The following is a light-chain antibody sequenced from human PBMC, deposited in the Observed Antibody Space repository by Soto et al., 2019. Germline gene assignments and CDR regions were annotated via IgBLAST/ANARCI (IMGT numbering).Light chain of an antibody. CDR1: QTVTSNY. Sequence: EIVLTQSPGTLSLSPGERATLSCRASQTVTSNYFVWYQQRPGQALRLLIYGATSRATGIPDRFSGGGSGTDFTLTISRLEPEDFAVYYCQQYGSTPPTFGQGTKLEIK. J-gene: IGKJ2*01. CDR3: QQYGSTPPT. CDR2: GAT. V-gene: IGKV3-20*01.